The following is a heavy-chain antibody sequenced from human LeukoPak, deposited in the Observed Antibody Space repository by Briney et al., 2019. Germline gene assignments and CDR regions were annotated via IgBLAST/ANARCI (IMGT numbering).Heavy chain of an antibody. V-gene: IGHV5-51*01. CDR2: IYPGDSDT. Sequence: GESLKISCKGSGYSFSSYWIGWVRQMPGKGLEWMGIIYPGDSDTRYSPSFQGQVTISPDKSISTAYLQWSSLKASDTAMYYCARPSYYDSSGYFADAFDIWGQGTMVTVSS. J-gene: IGHJ3*02. CDR3: ARPSYYDSSGYFADAFDI. CDR1: GYSFSSYW. D-gene: IGHD3-22*01.